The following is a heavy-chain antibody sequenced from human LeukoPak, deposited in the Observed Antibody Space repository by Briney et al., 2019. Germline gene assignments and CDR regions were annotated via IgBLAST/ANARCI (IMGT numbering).Heavy chain of an antibody. CDR1: GDTVSSDSAS. J-gene: IGHJ5*02. CDR3: ARGTITMVRGFGFDP. CDR2: TYYMSRWYS. Sequence: SQTLSLTCAISGDTVSSDSASWNWIRQSPSRGLEWLGRTYYMSRWYSDYAVSMKSRITIDADTSKNEFFLQLNSVTPEDTAVYYCARGTITMVRGFGFDPWGQGNLVIVSS. D-gene: IGHD3-10*01. V-gene: IGHV6-1*01.